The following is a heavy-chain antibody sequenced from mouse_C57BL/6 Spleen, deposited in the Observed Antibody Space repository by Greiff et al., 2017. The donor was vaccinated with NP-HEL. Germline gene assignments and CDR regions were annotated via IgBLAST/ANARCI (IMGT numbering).Heavy chain of an antibody. V-gene: IGHV5-16*01. D-gene: IGHD2-1*01. Sequence: EVQLVESEGGLVQPGSSMKLSCTASGFTFSDYYMAWVRQVPEKGLEWVANINYDGSSTYYLDSLQSRFIISRDNAKNILYLQMSSLKSEDTATYYCARANGNYYAMDYWGQGTSVTVSS. CDR3: ARANGNYYAMDY. J-gene: IGHJ4*01. CDR1: GFTFSDYY. CDR2: INYDGSST.